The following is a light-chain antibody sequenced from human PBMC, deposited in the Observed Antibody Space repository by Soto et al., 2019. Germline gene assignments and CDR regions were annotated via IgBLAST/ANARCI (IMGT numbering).Light chain of an antibody. CDR2: EVS. Sequence: QSALTQPASVSGSPGQSITISCTGTSSDVSYYDFVSWYQQHPGKAPKLMIYEVSNRPSGVSNRFSGSKSANTASLTISGLQTEDEADYYCSSYTTISTLEFGGGPKLTVL. V-gene: IGLV2-14*01. CDR3: SSYTTISTLE. CDR1: SSDVSYYDF. J-gene: IGLJ2*01.